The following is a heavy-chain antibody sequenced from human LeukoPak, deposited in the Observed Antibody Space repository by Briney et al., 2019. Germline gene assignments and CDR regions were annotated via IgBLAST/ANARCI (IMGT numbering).Heavy chain of an antibody. CDR1: GFTFSDYY. CDR3: AKDRHYDSSGYYYQELDY. Sequence: GGSLRLSCAASGFTFSDYYMSWIRQAPGKGLEWVSAISGSGGSTYYADSVKGRFTISRDNSKNTLYLQMNSLRAEDTAVYYCAKDRHYDSSGYYYQELDYWGQGTLVTVSS. D-gene: IGHD3-22*01. V-gene: IGHV3-23*01. CDR2: ISGSGGST. J-gene: IGHJ4*02.